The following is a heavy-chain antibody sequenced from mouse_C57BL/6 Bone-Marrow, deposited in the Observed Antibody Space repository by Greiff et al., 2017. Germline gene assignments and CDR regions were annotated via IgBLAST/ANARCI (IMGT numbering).Heavy chain of an antibody. V-gene: IGHV5-9*01. CDR2: ISGGGGNT. Sequence: EVQRVESGGGLVKPGGSLKLSCAASGFTFSSYTMSWVRQTPEKRLEWVATISGGGGNTYYPDSVKGRFTISRDNAKSTLYLQMSSLRSEDTALYYCASPYGSSLYAMDYWGQGTSVTVSS. CDR1: GFTFSSYT. D-gene: IGHD1-1*01. J-gene: IGHJ4*01. CDR3: ASPYGSSLYAMDY.